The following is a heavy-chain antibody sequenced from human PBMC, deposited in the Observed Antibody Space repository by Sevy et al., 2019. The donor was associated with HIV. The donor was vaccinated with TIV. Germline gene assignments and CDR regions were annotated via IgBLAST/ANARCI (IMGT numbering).Heavy chain of an antibody. J-gene: IGHJ2*01. CDR2: ISGGGGGT. V-gene: IGHV3-23*01. CDR3: AKHYIHDIADGWYLDL. CDR1: GFTFNNYA. Sequence: GGSLRLSCAASGFTFNNYAMSWVRQAPGKGLEGKGLEWVSTISGGGGGTYYADSVRGRFTISRDNSKNTLYLQVNSLRVEDTAVYYCAKHYIHDIADGWYLDLRGRGTLVTVSS. D-gene: IGHD6-13*01.